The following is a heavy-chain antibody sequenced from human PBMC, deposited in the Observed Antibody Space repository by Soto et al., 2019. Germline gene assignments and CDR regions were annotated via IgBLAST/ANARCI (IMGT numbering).Heavy chain of an antibody. D-gene: IGHD3-9*01. J-gene: IGHJ4*02. CDR2: INAGNGNT. V-gene: IGHV1-3*01. CDR1: GYTFTSYA. CDR3: ARAQRLPGQYYDILTGYDRPFDY. Sequence: ASVKVSCKASGYTFTSYAMHWVRQAPGQRLEWMGWINAGNGNTKYSQKFQGRVTITRDTSASTAYMELSSLRSEDTAVYYCARAQRLPGQYYDILTGYDRPFDYWGQGTLVTVSS.